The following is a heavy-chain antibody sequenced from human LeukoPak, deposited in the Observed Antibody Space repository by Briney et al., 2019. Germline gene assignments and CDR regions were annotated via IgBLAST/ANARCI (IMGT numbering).Heavy chain of an antibody. V-gene: IGHV3-7*01. J-gene: IGHJ4*02. CDR2: IKQDGSEK. CDR1: GFTFSSYW. CDR3: ARDSSGWYQFGDY. D-gene: IGHD6-19*01. Sequence: GGSLRLSCAASGFTFSSYWMSWVRQAPGKGLEWVANIKQDGSEKCYVDSVKGRFTISRDNAKNSLYLQMNSLRAEDTAVYYCARDSSGWYQFGDYWGQGTLVTVSS.